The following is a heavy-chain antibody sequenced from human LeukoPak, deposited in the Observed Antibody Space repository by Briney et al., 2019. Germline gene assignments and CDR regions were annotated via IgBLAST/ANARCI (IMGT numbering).Heavy chain of an antibody. J-gene: IGHJ6*03. CDR2: INPSGGST. V-gene: IGHV1-46*01. Sequence: ASVKVSCXASGYTFTSYYMHWVRQAHGQGLEWMGIINPSGGSTSYAQKSQDRVTMTRDTSTSTVYMELSSLRSEDTAVYYCARGAVYDLIGYYYMDVWGKGTTVTVSS. CDR3: ARGAVYDLIGYYYMDV. CDR1: GYTFTSYY. D-gene: IGHD3-3*01.